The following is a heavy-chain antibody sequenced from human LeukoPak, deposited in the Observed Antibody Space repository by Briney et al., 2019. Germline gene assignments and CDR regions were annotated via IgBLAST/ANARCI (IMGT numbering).Heavy chain of an antibody. CDR3: ARHLVRGVMSYYYYGMDV. V-gene: IGHV4-59*01. Sequence: SETLSLTCTVSGGSISSYYWSWIRQPPGKGLEWIGYIYYSGSTNYNPSLKSRVTMSGDTFKNQLSLKLSSVTAADTAVYYCARHLVRGVMSYYYYGMDVWGQGTTVTVSS. J-gene: IGHJ6*02. CDR2: IYYSGST. D-gene: IGHD3-10*01. CDR1: GGSISSYY.